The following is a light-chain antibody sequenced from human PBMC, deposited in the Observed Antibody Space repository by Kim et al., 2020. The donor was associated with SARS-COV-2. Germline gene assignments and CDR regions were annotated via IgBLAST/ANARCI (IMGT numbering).Light chain of an antibody. J-gene: IGLJ3*02. Sequence: QRVIIACSVTSSNIGTDTVDLSQHLPGAAPQPLIINNNPRPSGVPDRFSASKSGTSASLAISWLQSEDEADYYCAAWDDSLNGLVFGGGTKLT. V-gene: IGLV1-44*01. CDR2: NNN. CDR3: AAWDDSLNGLV. CDR1: SSNIGTDT.